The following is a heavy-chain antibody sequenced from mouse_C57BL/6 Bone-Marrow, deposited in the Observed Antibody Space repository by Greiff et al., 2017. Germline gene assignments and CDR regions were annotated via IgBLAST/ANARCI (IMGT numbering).Heavy chain of an antibody. CDR1: GYAFTNYL. V-gene: IGHV1-54*01. CDR2: INPGSGGT. CDR3: ARSGYYYGSRLFAY. Sequence: VQLQQSGAELVRPGTSVKVSCKASGYAFTNYLIEWVKQRPGQGLEWIGVINPGSGGTNYNEKFKGKATLTADKSSSTAYMQLSSLTSEDSAVYVCARSGYYYGSRLFAYWGQGTLVTVSA. D-gene: IGHD1-1*01. J-gene: IGHJ3*01.